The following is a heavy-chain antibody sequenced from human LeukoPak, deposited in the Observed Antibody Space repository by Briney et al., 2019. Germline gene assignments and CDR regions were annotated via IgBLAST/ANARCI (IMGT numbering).Heavy chain of an antibody. CDR3: ARVVHPYDYESSGLTYDAFDI. Sequence: ASVKVSCKASGYTFTSYSMNWVRQAPGQGLEWLGWINTNTGNPTYAQGFTGRFVFSLDTSVNTAYLQISSLKAEDTAVYYCARVVHPYDYESSGLTYDAFDIWGQGTMV. CDR2: INTNTGNP. J-gene: IGHJ3*02. CDR1: GYTFTSYS. V-gene: IGHV7-4-1*02. D-gene: IGHD3-22*01.